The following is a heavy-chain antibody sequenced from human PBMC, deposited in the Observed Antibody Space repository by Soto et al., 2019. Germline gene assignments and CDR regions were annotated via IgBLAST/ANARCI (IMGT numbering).Heavy chain of an antibody. CDR2: IIPIFGTA. J-gene: IGHJ1*01. D-gene: IGHD3-22*01. Sequence: SVKVSCKGSGGTFSSYAISWVRQAPGQGLEWMGGIIPIFGTANYAQKFQGRVTITADKSTSTAYMELSSLRSEDTAVYYCASMTMIVVVTPPGAEYFQHWGQGTLVTVSS. CDR1: GGTFSSYA. V-gene: IGHV1-69*06. CDR3: ASMTMIVVVTPPGAEYFQH.